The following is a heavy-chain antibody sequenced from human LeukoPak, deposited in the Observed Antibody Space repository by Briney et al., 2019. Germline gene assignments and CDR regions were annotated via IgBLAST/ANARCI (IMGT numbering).Heavy chain of an antibody. V-gene: IGHV3-13*01. CDR3: ARVTSYYYGMDV. Sequence: PGGSLRLSCAASGFTFSSYDMHWVRQATGKGLEWVSAIGTAGDTYYPGSVKGRFTISRENAKNSLYLQMNSLRAGDTAVYYCARVTSYYYGMDVWGQGTTVTVSS. J-gene: IGHJ6*02. CDR1: GFTFSSYD. CDR2: IGTAGDT.